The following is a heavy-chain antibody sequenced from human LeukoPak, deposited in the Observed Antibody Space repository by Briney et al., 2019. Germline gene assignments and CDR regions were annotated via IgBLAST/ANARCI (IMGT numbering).Heavy chain of an antibody. CDR3: ARFSVAAAGTGRFDP. D-gene: IGHD6-13*01. CDR1: GVSISSYY. V-gene: IGHV4-59*01. CDR2: IYYSGST. J-gene: IGHJ5*02. Sequence: SESLSQTCPVSGVSISSYYWSSSRQPPGKGLELIGYIYYSGSTNYNPCLKSRGTVAIDTSKNQLSLKLSSETAADTAVYYCARFSVAAAGTGRFDPWGQG.